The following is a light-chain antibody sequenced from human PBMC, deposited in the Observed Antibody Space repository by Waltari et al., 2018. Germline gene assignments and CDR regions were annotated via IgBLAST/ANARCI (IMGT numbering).Light chain of an antibody. Sequence: QSVLTQPPSVSGAPGQRVSISCTGSTSNIGAGYDVHWYQQGPGKAPKLIIYGTNTRPLGVPDRFFGSQYGTSASLAIIGLQAEDEGDYYCQSYDTTLSVVFGGGTKLTFL. J-gene: IGLJ2*01. CDR3: QSYDTTLSVV. CDR1: TSNIGAGYD. V-gene: IGLV1-40*01. CDR2: GTN.